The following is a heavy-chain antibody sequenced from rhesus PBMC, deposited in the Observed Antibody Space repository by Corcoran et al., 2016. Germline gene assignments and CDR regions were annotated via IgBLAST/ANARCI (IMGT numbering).Heavy chain of an antibody. V-gene: IGHV4-122*02. D-gene: IGHD4-35*01. CDR2: ISYSGST. CDR3: ARDDYGNYPIDY. Sequence: QVQLQESGPGLVKPSETLSLTCAVSGGSISSSYYYWSWIRQAPGKGLEWIGYISYSGSTSYNPSLKSRVTISRDTSKNQFSLKLSSVTAADTAVYYCARDDYGNYPIDYWGQGVLVTVSS. CDR1: GGSISSSYYY. J-gene: IGHJ4*01.